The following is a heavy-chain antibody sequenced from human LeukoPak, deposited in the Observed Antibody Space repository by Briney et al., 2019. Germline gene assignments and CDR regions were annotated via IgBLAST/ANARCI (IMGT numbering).Heavy chain of an antibody. CDR1: GGTFNNSA. CDR3: ARDVHGDYGSGWFDP. J-gene: IGHJ5*02. Sequence: SVKVTCKTSGGTFNNSAISWVRQAPGQGLEWLGGIMPLFGTAGYAQKFQGRVTITKDESTRTVYLELTSLTSDDTAVYYCARDVHGDYGSGWFDPWGQGTLVSVSS. CDR2: IMPLFGTA. D-gene: IGHD4-17*01. V-gene: IGHV1-69*05.